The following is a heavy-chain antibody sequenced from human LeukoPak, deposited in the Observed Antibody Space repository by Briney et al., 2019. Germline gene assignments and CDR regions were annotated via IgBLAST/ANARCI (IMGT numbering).Heavy chain of an antibody. V-gene: IGHV3-30*02. Sequence: GGSLRLSCAASGFTFSSYGMHWVRQAPGKGLEWVAFIRYDGSNKYYADSVKGRFTISRDNSKNTLYLQMNSLRAEDTAVYYCARDPDSKTVAATQDVDYWGQGTLVTVSS. CDR3: ARDPDSKTVAATQDVDY. J-gene: IGHJ4*02. D-gene: IGHD2-15*01. CDR2: IRYDGSNK. CDR1: GFTFSSYG.